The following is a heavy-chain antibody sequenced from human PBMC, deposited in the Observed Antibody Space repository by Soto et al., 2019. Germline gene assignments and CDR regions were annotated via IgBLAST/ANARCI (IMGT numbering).Heavy chain of an antibody. J-gene: IGHJ5*02. Sequence: AGGSLRLSCAASGFIFSNYEMNWVRQAPGKGLEWVSYISTSGFTIYYADSVRGRFTMSRDNARNSLYLQMNSLRADDTAVYYCARDRYDSHGFDPWGQGTLVTVSS. V-gene: IGHV3-48*03. CDR1: GFIFSNYE. D-gene: IGHD5-18*01. CDR3: ARDRYDSHGFDP. CDR2: ISTSGFTI.